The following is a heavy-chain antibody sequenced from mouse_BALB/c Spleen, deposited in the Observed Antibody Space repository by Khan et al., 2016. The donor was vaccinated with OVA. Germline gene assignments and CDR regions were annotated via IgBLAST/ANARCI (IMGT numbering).Heavy chain of an antibody. CDR2: IGPGSGNP. Sequence: DLVKPGASVRLSCKASASTFTGYWINWINRRPGRALEWVGLIGPGSGNPYYNEIFKGKAKLTVDTSSNTVYIQRSSLASEDSAVYVCARSNYYGNGLYARDYWGQGTSVTVSS. D-gene: IGHD1-1*01. CDR3: ARSNYYGNGLYARDY. J-gene: IGHJ4*01. CDR1: ASTFTGYW. V-gene: IGHV1S41*01.